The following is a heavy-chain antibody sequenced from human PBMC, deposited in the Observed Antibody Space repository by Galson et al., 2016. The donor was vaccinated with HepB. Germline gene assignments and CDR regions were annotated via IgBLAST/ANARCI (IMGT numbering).Heavy chain of an antibody. CDR3: ASRETGSDDCWSGWIRGLPEFDP. J-gene: IGHJ5*02. D-gene: IGHD3-3*01. Sequence: SETLSLTCTVSGGSISSSTYYWGWIRQPPGKGLEWIGSIYNSESTYYNPSLKSRVTISVDTPKNQFSLKLSSVTAADTAVYYCASRETGSDDCWSGWIRGLPEFDPWGQGTLVTVSS. CDR2: IYNSEST. CDR1: GGSISSSTYY. V-gene: IGHV4-39*01.